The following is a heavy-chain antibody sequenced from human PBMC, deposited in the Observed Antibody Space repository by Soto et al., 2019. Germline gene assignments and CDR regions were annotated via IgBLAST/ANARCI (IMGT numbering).Heavy chain of an antibody. J-gene: IGHJ4*02. CDR1: GVSIAGLG. V-gene: IGHV4-59*11. CDR3: TGRGASQAFDY. Sequence: SQILRLTWTVAGVSIAGLGWPRIRQPPGKGLEWIGNIHYSGSTNYSPSLKSRVIISVDTSENQSSLKLSSVTTADTAVYYCTGRGASQAFDYWGQGSLVT. CDR2: IHYSGST. D-gene: IGHD2-15*01.